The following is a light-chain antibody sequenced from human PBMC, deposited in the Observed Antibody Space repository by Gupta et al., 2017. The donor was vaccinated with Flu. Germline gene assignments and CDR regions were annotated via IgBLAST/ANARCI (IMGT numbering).Light chain of an antibody. CDR2: RNN. CDR3: SAWDSSLNEAV. Sequence: TATLTCTGNSNNVGNQGAAWLQQHQGHPPKVLVYRNNNRPSGISERFSASRSGNTASLTITGLQPEDEADYYCSAWDSSLNEAVFGGGTKVTVL. CDR1: SNNVGNQG. V-gene: IGLV10-54*04. J-gene: IGLJ3*02.